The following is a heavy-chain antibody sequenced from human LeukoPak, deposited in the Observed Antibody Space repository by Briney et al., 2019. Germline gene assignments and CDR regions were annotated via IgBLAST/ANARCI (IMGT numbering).Heavy chain of an antibody. CDR3: ARLEDGSITIFGVAPYYYYMDV. Sequence: GGSLRLSCAASGFTFSSYSMNWVRQAPGKGLEWVSSISSSSSYIYYADSVKSRFTISRDNAKNSLYLQMNSLRAEDTAVYYCARLEDGSITIFGVAPYYYYMDVWGKGTTVTVSS. V-gene: IGHV3-21*01. CDR2: ISSSSSYI. D-gene: IGHD3-3*01. J-gene: IGHJ6*03. CDR1: GFTFSSYS.